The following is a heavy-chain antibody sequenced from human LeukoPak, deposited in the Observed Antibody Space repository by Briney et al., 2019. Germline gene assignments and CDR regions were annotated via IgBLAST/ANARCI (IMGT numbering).Heavy chain of an antibody. Sequence: GRSLRLSCAASGCTFSSSGMHWVRQAPGKGLEWVALISSDGSNKYYADPLKGRFTISRDNSESTLYLQRNSLRPEDTAVYYCYYSGYWGQGTLVTVSS. J-gene: IGHJ4*02. CDR2: ISSDGSNK. D-gene: IGHD3-10*01. CDR1: GCTFSSSG. CDR3: YYSGY. V-gene: IGHV3-30*03.